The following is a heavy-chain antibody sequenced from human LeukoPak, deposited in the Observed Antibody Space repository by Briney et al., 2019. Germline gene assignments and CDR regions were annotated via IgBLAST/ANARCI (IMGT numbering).Heavy chain of an antibody. CDR2: IFYSGST. CDR1: GGSISSYY. D-gene: IGHD6-19*01. Sequence: SETLSLACTVSGGSISSYYWSWIRQPPGKGLEWIGYIFYSGSTDYNPSLTSRVTISVDTSNNQFSLRLTSVTAADTAVYYCARGRLARSPYFDYWGQGTLVTVSS. V-gene: IGHV4-59*01. CDR3: ARGRLARSPYFDY. J-gene: IGHJ4*02.